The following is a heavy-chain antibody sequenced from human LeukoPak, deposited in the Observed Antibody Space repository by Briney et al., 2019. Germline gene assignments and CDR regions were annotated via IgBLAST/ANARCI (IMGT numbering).Heavy chain of an antibody. Sequence: GESLRLSCAASGFTFSSYGMHWVRQAPGKGLEWVAFIRYDGSNKYYADSVKGRFTISRDNSKNTLYLQMNSLRAEDTAVYYCAKDPLAIAAAGEYFQHWGQGTLVTVSS. V-gene: IGHV3-30*02. CDR3: AKDPLAIAAAGEYFQH. CDR2: IRYDGSNK. D-gene: IGHD6-13*01. J-gene: IGHJ1*01. CDR1: GFTFSSYG.